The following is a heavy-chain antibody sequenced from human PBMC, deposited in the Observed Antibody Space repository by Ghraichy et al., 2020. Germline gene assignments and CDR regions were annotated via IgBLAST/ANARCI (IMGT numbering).Heavy chain of an antibody. Sequence: GGSLRLSCAASGFTFSSYSMNWVRQAPGKGLEWVSSISSSSYIYYADSVKGRFTISRDNAKNSLYLQMNSLRAEDTAVYYCARGGLAARPSAMDYWGQGTLVTVSS. CDR1: GFTFSSYS. CDR3: ARGGLAARPSAMDY. CDR2: ISSSSYI. J-gene: IGHJ4*02. D-gene: IGHD6-6*01. V-gene: IGHV3-21*01.